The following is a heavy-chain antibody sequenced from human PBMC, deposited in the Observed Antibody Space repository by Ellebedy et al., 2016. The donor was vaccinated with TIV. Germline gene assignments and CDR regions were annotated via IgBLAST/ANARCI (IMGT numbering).Heavy chain of an antibody. D-gene: IGHD3-9*01. CDR3: ARPLILRYFDRRPGAFDI. J-gene: IGHJ3*02. V-gene: IGHV5-51*01. Sequence: GESLKISXKGSGYSFTSYWIGWVRQMPGKGLEWMGIIYPGDSDTRYSPSFQGQVTISADKSISTAYLQWSSLKASDTAMYYCARPLILRYFDRRPGAFDIWGQGTMVTVSS. CDR2: IYPGDSDT. CDR1: GYSFTSYW.